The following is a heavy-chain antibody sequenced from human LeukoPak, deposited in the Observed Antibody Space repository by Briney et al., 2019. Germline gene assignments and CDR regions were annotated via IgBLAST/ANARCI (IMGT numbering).Heavy chain of an antibody. CDR2: IYYSGST. J-gene: IGHJ4*02. D-gene: IGHD5-18*01. CDR3: ARDPGSYGYYSDY. Sequence: PSETLSLTCTVSGGSISSYYWSWIRQPPGKGLEWIGYIYYSGSTNYNPSLKSQVTISVDTSKNRFSLKLSSVTAADTAVYYCARDPGSYGYYSDYWGQGTLVTVSS. CDR1: GGSISSYY. V-gene: IGHV4-59*01.